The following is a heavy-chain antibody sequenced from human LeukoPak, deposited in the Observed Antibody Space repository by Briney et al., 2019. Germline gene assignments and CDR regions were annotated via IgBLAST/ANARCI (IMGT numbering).Heavy chain of an antibody. CDR2: ISGGST. CDR3: KSRPNIKGIITIFVVVIMPYYYYYYYMDV. CDR1: GFTVSSNE. J-gene: IGHJ6*03. Sequence: GGSLRLSCAASGFTVSSNEMSWVRQAPGKGLEWVSSISGGSTYYADSRKGRFTISRDNSKNTLHLQMNSLRAEDTAVYYCKSRPNIKGIITIFVVVIMPYYYYYYYMDVWGKGTTVTVSS. D-gene: IGHD3-3*01. V-gene: IGHV3-38-3*01.